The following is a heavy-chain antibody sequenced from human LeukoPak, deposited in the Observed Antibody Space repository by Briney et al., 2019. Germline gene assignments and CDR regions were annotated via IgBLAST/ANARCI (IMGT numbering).Heavy chain of an antibody. V-gene: IGHV4-34*01. Sequence: SETLSLTCAVYGGSFSGYYWSWIRQPPGKGLEWIGEINHSGSTNYNPSLKSRVTISVDTSKNQFSLELSSVTAADTAVYYCAREGGPSSGCYIDYWGQGTLVTVSS. CDR1: GGSFSGYY. CDR3: AREGGPSSGCYIDY. CDR2: INHSGST. J-gene: IGHJ4*02. D-gene: IGHD6-19*01.